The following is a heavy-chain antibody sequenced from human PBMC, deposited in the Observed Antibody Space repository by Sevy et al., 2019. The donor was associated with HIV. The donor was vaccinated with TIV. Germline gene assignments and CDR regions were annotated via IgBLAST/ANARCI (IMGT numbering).Heavy chain of an antibody. D-gene: IGHD3-22*01. Sequence: ASVKVSCKTSGYSFTAYYMHWVRQAPGQGLEWMGWINPNSDDTNYAQNFQGRDTMTSDASTSTAYLELSRLRYDDTAMYYCAKDPQLFDSSGYLGYWGQGTLVTVSS. CDR2: INPNSDDT. CDR3: AKDPQLFDSSGYLGY. V-gene: IGHV1-2*02. CDR1: GYSFTAYY. J-gene: IGHJ4*02.